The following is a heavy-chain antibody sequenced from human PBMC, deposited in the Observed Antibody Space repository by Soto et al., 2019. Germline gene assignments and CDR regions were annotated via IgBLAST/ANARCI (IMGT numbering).Heavy chain of an antibody. J-gene: IGHJ4*02. CDR1: GFTVSSKY. V-gene: IGHV3-66*01. Sequence: EVQLVESGGGLVQPGGSLRLSCVASGFTVSSKYMSWVRQAPGKGLEWVSVLYSGGSTYYADSARYRFTISRDNSSNTVYPQMTSLRDEDTAIDYCAVAPRGERLLDFDYWGRGTLVTVSS. CDR2: LYSGGST. D-gene: IGHD2-15*01. CDR3: AVAPRGERLLDFDY.